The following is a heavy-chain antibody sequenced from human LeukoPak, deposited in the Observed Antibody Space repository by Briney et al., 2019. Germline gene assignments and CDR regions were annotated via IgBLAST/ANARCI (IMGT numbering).Heavy chain of an antibody. D-gene: IGHD3-22*01. CDR3: ATLKYDTNTYNYVQALDY. Sequence: ASVKVSCKVSGYTLTELSMHWVRQAPGKGLEWMGGFDPEDGETIYAQKFQGRVTMTEDTSTDTAYMELSSLRSEDTAVYYCATLKYDTNTYNYVQALDYWGQGTRVTVSS. CDR2: FDPEDGET. J-gene: IGHJ4*02. V-gene: IGHV1-24*01. CDR1: GYTLTELS.